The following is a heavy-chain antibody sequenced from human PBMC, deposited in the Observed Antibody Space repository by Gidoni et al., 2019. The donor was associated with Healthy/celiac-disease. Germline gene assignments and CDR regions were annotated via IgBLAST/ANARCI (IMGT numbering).Heavy chain of an antibody. CDR3: AREVPLWGESDWFDP. CDR1: GGSISSGSYY. Sequence: QVQLQESGPGLVKPSPTLSPTCTVSGGSISSGSYYWSWIRQPAGKGLEWIGRIYTSGSTNYNPSLKIRVTISVDTSKNQFSLKLSSVTAADTAVYYCAREVPLWGESDWFDPWGQGTLVTVSS. V-gene: IGHV4-61*02. J-gene: IGHJ5*02. D-gene: IGHD5-18*01. CDR2: IYTSGST.